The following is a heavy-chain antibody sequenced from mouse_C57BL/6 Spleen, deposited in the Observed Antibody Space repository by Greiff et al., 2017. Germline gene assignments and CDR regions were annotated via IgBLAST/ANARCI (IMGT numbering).Heavy chain of an antibody. CDR3: ARNPPGYFDV. CDR2: IDPSASYT. CDR1: GYTFTSYW. V-gene: IGHV1-50*01. J-gene: IGHJ1*03. Sequence: VKLQQPGAELVKPGASVKLSCKASGYTFTSYWMQWVNQRPGQGLEWIGEIDPSASYTNYNQKFKGKATLTVDTSSSTAYMQLSSLTSEDSAVYYCARNPPGYFDVWGTGTTVTVSS.